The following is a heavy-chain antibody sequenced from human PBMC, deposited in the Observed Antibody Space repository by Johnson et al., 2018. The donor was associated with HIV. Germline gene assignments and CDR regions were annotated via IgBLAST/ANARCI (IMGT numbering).Heavy chain of an antibody. CDR2: IKRRTDRGTT. V-gene: IGHV3-15*01. J-gene: IGHJ3*02. CDR3: TTGFGPAYEM. CDR1: GFTFSNVW. Sequence: VQLVESGGGLVEPGGSLRLSCAASGFTFSNVWMHWVRQAPGKGLEWVARIKRRTDRGTTDHAAPVKGRFSISRDDSKNTLYLQMNSLKTEDTTVYYCTTGFGPAYEMWGQGTMVTVSS. D-gene: IGHD3-16*01.